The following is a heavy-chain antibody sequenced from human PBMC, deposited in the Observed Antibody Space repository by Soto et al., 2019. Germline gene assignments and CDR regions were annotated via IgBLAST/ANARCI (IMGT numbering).Heavy chain of an antibody. D-gene: IGHD2-2*01. V-gene: IGHV3-7*04. Sequence: EVQLVESGGGLVQPGGSLRLSCAASGFTFSSYWMSWVRQAPGKGLEWVANIKQDGSEKYYVDSVKGRFTISRDNAKNSLYLQMNSLRAEDTAVYYCAWGYCSSTSCYPADYWGQGTLVTVSS. CDR2: IKQDGSEK. J-gene: IGHJ4*02. CDR1: GFTFSSYW. CDR3: AWGYCSSTSCYPADY.